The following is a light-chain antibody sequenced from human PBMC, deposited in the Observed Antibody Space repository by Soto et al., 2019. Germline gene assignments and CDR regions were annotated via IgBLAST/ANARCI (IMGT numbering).Light chain of an antibody. Sequence: DIQMTQSPSSLSASVGDRVTITCRASQTISNYLNWYQQKPGKAPKLLIYDASSLESGVPSRFSGSGSGTEFTLTISSLQPDDFATYYCQQYNSYSAYTFGQGTKVDIK. CDR2: DAS. J-gene: IGKJ2*01. CDR1: QTISNY. V-gene: IGKV1-5*01. CDR3: QQYNSYSAYT.